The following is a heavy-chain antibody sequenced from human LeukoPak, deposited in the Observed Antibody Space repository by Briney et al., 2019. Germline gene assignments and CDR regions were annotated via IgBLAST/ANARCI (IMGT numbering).Heavy chain of an antibody. V-gene: IGHV4-59*01. CDR2: TYYSGST. CDR3: AGTPMPGSSYYYYGMDV. D-gene: IGHD2-2*01. Sequence: KPSETLSLTCTVSGDSISTYYWSWIRQPPGKELEWIGYTYYSGSTSYNPSLKSRVTMSLDTSKNQFSLKLTSVTAADTAMYYCAGTPMPGSSYYYYGMDVWGQGTTVTVSS. J-gene: IGHJ6*02. CDR1: GDSISTYY.